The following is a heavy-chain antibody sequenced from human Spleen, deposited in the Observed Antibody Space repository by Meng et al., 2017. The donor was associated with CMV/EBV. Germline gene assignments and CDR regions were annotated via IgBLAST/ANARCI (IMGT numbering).Heavy chain of an antibody. J-gene: IGHJ6*02. Sequence: GESLKISCAASGFTFSDYYMNWVRQAPGKGLEWVSSISSSSTIYYADSVKGRFTISRDNGKDSVFLQMNSLRTEDTALYYCAKDVRRTGTYYFYFSMDVWGQGTTVTVS. CDR1: GFTFSDYY. CDR3: AKDVRRTGTYYFYFSMDV. CDR2: ISSSSTI. V-gene: IGHV3-69-1*01. D-gene: IGHD3/OR15-3a*01.